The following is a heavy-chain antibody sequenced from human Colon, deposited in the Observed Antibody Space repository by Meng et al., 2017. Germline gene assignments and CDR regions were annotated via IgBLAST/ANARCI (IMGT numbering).Heavy chain of an antibody. CDR2: ISARDGST. V-gene: IGHV3-23*01. CDR3: AKEAEIAVQTDNFDH. J-gene: IGHJ4*02. D-gene: IGHD4/OR15-4a*01. Sequence: GESLKISCAGSGFTFSSYAMSWVRQGPGKGLEWVASISARDGSTYYADSIKGRFTISRDNSRNTLSLQMHSLRAEETAVYYCAKEAEIAVQTDNFDHWGPGTLVTVSS. CDR1: GFTFSSYA.